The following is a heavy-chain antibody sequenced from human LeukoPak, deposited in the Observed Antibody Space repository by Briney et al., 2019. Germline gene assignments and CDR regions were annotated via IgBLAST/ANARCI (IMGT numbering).Heavy chain of an antibody. V-gene: IGHV3-23*01. D-gene: IGHD3-22*01. Sequence: GGSLRLSCAASGFTFSSYAMSWVRQTPGKGLEWVSATIGGGDDTYHADSVKGRFTISRDSSKNTLYLQMNSLRAEDTAVYYCVTYYYDSSGYRFDYWGQGTLVTVSS. J-gene: IGHJ4*02. CDR3: VTYYYDSSGYRFDY. CDR1: GFTFSSYA. CDR2: TIGGGDDT.